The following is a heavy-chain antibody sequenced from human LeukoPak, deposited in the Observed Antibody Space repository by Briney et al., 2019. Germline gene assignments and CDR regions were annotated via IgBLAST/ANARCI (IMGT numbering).Heavy chain of an antibody. J-gene: IGHJ3*02. CDR3: ASLTYYYDSSGYYYDGAFDI. CDR1: GYTFTSYD. Sequence: ASVKVSCKASGYTFTSYDINWVRQATGQGLGWMGWMNPNSGNTGYAQKLQGRVTMPRNTSISTAYMELSSLTSEDTAVYYCASLTYYYDSSGYYYDGAFDIWGQGTMVTVSS. V-gene: IGHV1-8*01. CDR2: MNPNSGNT. D-gene: IGHD3-22*01.